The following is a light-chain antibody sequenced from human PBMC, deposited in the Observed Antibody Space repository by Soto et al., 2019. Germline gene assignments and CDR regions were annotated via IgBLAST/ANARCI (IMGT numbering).Light chain of an antibody. V-gene: IGKV3-15*01. J-gene: IGKJ1*01. CDR1: QSVSSN. Sequence: EIVLTQSPATLSLSPGERATLSCRASQSVSSNLAWYQQKPGQAPRLLIYGASTRATGIPARFSGSGSGTEFTLTISSLQPDDIGTYYCQQNNRYPWTFGQGTKVDIK. CDR3: QQNNRYPWT. CDR2: GAS.